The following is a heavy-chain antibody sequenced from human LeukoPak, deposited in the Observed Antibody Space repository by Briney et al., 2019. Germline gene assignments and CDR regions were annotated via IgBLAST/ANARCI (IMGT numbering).Heavy chain of an antibody. J-gene: IGHJ4*02. V-gene: IGHV1-69*05. CDR3: AGSYSGSYSEFDY. D-gene: IGHD1-26*01. Sequence: SVKVSCKASGGTFSCYAISWVRQAPGQGLEWMGGIIPIFGTANYAQKFQGRVTITTDESTSTAYMELSSLRSEDTAVYYCAGSYSGSYSEFDYWGQGTLVTVSS. CDR2: IIPIFGTA. CDR1: GGTFSCYA.